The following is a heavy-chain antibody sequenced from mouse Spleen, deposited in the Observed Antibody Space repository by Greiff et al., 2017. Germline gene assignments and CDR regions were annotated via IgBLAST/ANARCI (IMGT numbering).Heavy chain of an antibody. Sequence: QVQLQQSGAELVRPGASVTLSCKASGYTFTDYEMHWVKQTPVHGLEWIGAIDPETGGTAYNQKFKGKAILTADKSSSTAYMELRSLTSEDSAVYYCTRKGGNYWYFDVWGAGTTVTVSS. CDR1: GYTFTDYE. V-gene: IGHV1-15*01. J-gene: IGHJ1*01. CDR3: TRKGGNYWYFDV. CDR2: IDPETGGT. D-gene: IGHD2-1*01.